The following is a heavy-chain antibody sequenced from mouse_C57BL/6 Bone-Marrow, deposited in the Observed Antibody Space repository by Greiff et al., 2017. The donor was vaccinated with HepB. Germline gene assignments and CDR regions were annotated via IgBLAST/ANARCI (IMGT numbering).Heavy chain of an antibody. Sequence: SLHLSFSSSFFPFLIYFISFFLHTPYNILYFFSTIRSFGSYTYYPDSVKGRFTISRDNAKNTLYLQMSSLKSEDTAMYYCARHDKAMDYWGQGTSVTVSS. CDR3: ARHDKAMDY. CDR1: FFPFLIYF. CDR2: IRSFGSYT. J-gene: IGHJ4*01. V-gene: IGHV5-6*01.